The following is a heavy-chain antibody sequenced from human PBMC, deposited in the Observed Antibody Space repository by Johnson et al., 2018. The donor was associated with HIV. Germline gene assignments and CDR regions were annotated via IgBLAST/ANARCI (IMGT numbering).Heavy chain of an antibody. CDR3: ARRGWGGIETALDI. J-gene: IGHJ3*02. CDR1: GFSVSDSY. D-gene: IGHD3-16*01. Sequence: VQLVESGGGLVQPGGSLRLSCAASGFSVSDSYVSWVRQAAGRGLEWVSVIYSGGSTYYADSVEGRFTISRDTSKNTVYLQMNSLTSDDTAIYYCARRGWGGIETALDIWGQGTMVTVSS. V-gene: IGHV3-66*02. CDR2: IYSGGST.